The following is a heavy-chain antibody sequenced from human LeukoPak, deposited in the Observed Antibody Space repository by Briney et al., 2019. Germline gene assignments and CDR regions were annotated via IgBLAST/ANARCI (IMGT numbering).Heavy chain of an antibody. CDR1: GGSISSYY. CDR3: ARGGDMVRGRMDV. J-gene: IGHJ6*02. D-gene: IGHD3-10*01. V-gene: IGHV4-59*01. Sequence: SETLSLTCTVSGGSISSYYWSWIRQPPGKGLEWIGYIYYSGSTNYNPSLKSRVTISVDTSKNQFSLKLSSVTAADTAVYYCARGGDMVRGRMDVWGQGTTATVSS. CDR2: IYYSGST.